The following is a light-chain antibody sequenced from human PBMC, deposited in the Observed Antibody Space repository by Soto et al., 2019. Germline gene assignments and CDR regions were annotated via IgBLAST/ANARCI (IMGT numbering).Light chain of an antibody. Sequence: QSALTQPPSGSGAPGQRVTISCTGSSSNIGAGYDVHWYQQLPGTAPKLLIYGNSNRPSGVPDRFPGSKSGTSASLAITGLQAEDEADYYCQSYDSSLSALYVFGTGTKVTVL. J-gene: IGLJ1*01. CDR2: GNS. CDR3: QSYDSSLSALYV. V-gene: IGLV1-40*01. CDR1: SSNIGAGYD.